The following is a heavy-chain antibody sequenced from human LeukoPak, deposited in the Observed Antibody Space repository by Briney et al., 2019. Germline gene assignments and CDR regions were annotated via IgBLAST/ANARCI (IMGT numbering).Heavy chain of an antibody. V-gene: IGHV4-34*01. CDR1: GGSFSGYY. J-gene: IGHJ6*03. D-gene: IGHD3-10*01. CDR3: ARAVGYYGSGSYYNIIPYYYYYMDV. CDR2: INHSGST. Sequence: SETLSLTCAVYGGSFSGYYWSWIRQPPGKGLEWIGEINHSGSTNYNPSLKSRVTISVDTSKNQFSLKLSSVTAADTAVYYCARAVGYYGSGSYYNIIPYYYYYMDVWGKGTTVTVSS.